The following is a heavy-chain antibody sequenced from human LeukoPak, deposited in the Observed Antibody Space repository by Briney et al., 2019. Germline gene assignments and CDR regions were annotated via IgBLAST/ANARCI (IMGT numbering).Heavy chain of an antibody. J-gene: IGHJ4*02. CDR3: AQVMGVRGAPSDY. CDR2: ISGSGGTK. V-gene: IGHV3-23*01. Sequence: GGSLRLSCAASGFTFSSYAMSWVRQAPGKGLEWVSAISGSGGTKYYAASVNGRFTISRDNSKNTLYLRMNSLTAEDTALYYCAQVMGVRGAPSDYWGQGTLVTVSS. CDR1: GFTFSSYA. D-gene: IGHD3-10*01.